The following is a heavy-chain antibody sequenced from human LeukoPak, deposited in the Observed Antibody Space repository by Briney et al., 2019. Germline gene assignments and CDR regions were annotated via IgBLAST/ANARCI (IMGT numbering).Heavy chain of an antibody. J-gene: IGHJ4*02. CDR3: ARAFLVGYSPEEYFFDY. D-gene: IGHD2-15*01. CDR1: GGSISSSNW. V-gene: IGHV4-4*02. Sequence: PSETLSLTCTVSGGSISSSNWWGWVRPPPGKGLECIGEIHHSGTTNYNPSLKSRVTISVDKSKNEFSLKLNSVTAADTAVYYCARAFLVGYSPEEYFFDYWGQGTLVTVSS. CDR2: IHHSGTT.